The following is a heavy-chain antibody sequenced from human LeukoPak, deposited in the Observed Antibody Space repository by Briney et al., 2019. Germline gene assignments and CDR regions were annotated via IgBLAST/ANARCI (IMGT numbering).Heavy chain of an antibody. CDR1: GFTFSSYA. CDR2: ISYDGSNK. CDR3: ARAIVGRLGYYDFWSGYSW. J-gene: IGHJ4*02. Sequence: GRSLRLSCAASGFTFSSYAMPWVRQAPGKGLEWVAVISYDGSNKYYAHAAKGRFTISRDNSKNTVYLQMNRLSAEDTAVYYCARAIVGRLGYYDFWSGYSWWGQGTLVTVSS. D-gene: IGHD3-3*01. V-gene: IGHV3-30-3*01.